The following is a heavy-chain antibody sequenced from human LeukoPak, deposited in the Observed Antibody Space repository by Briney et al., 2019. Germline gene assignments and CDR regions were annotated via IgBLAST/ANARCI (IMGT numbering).Heavy chain of an antibody. V-gene: IGHV4-59*01. J-gene: IGHJ4*02. D-gene: IGHD2-2*01. CDR1: GGSISSYY. CDR3: ARLTHYCSSTSCYAYFDY. CDR2: VYYSGST. Sequence: SETLSLTCTVSGGSISSYYWSWIRQPPGKGLEWIGYVYYSGSTNYNPSLKSRVTISVDTSKNQFSLKLSSVTAADTAVYYCARLTHYCSSTSCYAYFDYWGQGTLDTVSS.